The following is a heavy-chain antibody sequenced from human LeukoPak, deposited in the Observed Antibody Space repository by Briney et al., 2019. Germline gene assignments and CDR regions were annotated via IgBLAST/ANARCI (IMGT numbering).Heavy chain of an antibody. V-gene: IGHV3-64*01. D-gene: IGHD3-10*01. CDR1: GFTFSSYA. J-gene: IGHJ6*02. CDR2: ISSNGGST. Sequence: GGSLRLSCAASGFTFSSYAMHWVRQAPGKGLEYVSAISSNGGSTYYANSVKGRFTTSRDNAKNSLYLQMNSLRAEDTALYYCAKDSRGSGSRYYGMDVWGQGTTVTVSS. CDR3: AKDSRGSGSRYYGMDV.